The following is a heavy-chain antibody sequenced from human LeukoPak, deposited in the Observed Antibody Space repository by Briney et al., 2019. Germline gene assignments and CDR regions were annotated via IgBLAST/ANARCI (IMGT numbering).Heavy chain of an antibody. CDR3: ARAPHPYCSGGNCIYFDY. CDR2: ISSSSSYI. V-gene: IGHV3-21*01. CDR1: GFTFSSYS. D-gene: IGHD2-15*01. Sequence: GGSLRLSCAASGFTFSSYSMNWVRQAPGKGLEWVSSISSSSSYIYYTDSVKGRFTLSRDNAKKPLYLQMNSLRAEDTAVYYCARAPHPYCSGGNCIYFDYWGQGTLVTVSS. J-gene: IGHJ4*02.